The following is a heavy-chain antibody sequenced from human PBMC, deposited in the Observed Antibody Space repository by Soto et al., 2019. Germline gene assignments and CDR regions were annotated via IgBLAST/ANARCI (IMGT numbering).Heavy chain of an antibody. Sequence: SETLSLTCTVSGGSISSSSYYWGWIRQPPGKGLEWIGSIYYSGSTNYNPSLKSRATISVDTSKNQFSLKLSSVTAADTAVYYCARRYGGNLDYWGQGTLVTVSS. CDR2: IYYSGST. D-gene: IGHD1-26*01. J-gene: IGHJ4*02. V-gene: IGHV4-39*07. CDR1: GGSISSSSYY. CDR3: ARRYGGNLDY.